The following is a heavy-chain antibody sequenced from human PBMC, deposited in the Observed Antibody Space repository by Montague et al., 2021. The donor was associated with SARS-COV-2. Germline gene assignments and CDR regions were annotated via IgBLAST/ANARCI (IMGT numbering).Heavy chain of an antibody. CDR3: ARDQLKAQWPYYYYYMDV. CDR2: ISSSCSTI. V-gene: IGHV3-48*03. CDR1: GFTFSRYE. J-gene: IGHJ6*03. D-gene: IGHD2-8*01. Sequence: SLSLSCAASGFTFSRYEMTLVRQAPGKGLEWVSYISSSCSTIYYADSVKGRFTISRDNAKNSLYLQMNSLSAEDTAVYYCARDQLKAQWPYYYYYMDVWGKGTTVTVSS.